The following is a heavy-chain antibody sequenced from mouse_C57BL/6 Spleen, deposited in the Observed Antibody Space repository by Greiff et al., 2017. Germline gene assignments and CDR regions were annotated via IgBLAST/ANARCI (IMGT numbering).Heavy chain of an antibody. CDR3: AKIYYDYDGYFDF. Sequence: EVQVVESGGGLVKPGGSLKLSCAASGFTFSDYGMHWVRQAPEKGLEWVAYISSGSSTIYYADTVKGRFTISRDNAKNTLFLQMTSLRSEDTAMYYCAKIYYDYDGYFDFWGTGTTVTVSS. V-gene: IGHV5-17*01. CDR2: ISSGSSTI. CDR1: GFTFSDYG. J-gene: IGHJ1*03. D-gene: IGHD2-4*01.